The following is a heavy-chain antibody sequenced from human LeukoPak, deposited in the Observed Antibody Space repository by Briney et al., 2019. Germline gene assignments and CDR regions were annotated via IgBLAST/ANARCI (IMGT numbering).Heavy chain of an antibody. V-gene: IGHV3-33*01. J-gene: IGHJ4*02. D-gene: IGHD4-17*01. CDR2: IWYDGSNK. CDR1: GFTFSSYG. CDR3: ARDGYTVTTQLPFDY. Sequence: PGRSLRLSCAASGFTFSSYGMHWVRQAPGKGLEWVAVIWYDGSNKYYADSVKGRFTISRDNSKNTLYLQMNSLRAEDTAVYYCARDGYTVTTQLPFDYWGQGTLVTVSS.